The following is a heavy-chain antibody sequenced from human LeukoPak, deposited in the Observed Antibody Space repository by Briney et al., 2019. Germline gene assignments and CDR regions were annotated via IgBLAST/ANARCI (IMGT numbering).Heavy chain of an antibody. CDR1: GGPISSSSYY. CDR3: ASPGGYSYGPTPYYSFDY. Sequence: PSETLSPTCTVSGGPISSSSYYWGWIRQPPGKGLEWIGSISYSGSTYYTPSLKSPVAISLDTSKNQVSLQLTSVTATDTAVYFCASPGGYSYGPTPYYSFDYWAQGTLVTVSS. V-gene: IGHV4-39*01. CDR2: ISYSGST. D-gene: IGHD5-18*01. J-gene: IGHJ4*02.